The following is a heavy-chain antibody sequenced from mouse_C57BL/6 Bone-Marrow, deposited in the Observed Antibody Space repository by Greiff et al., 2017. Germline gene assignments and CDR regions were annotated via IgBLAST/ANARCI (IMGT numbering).Heavy chain of an antibody. V-gene: IGHV14-3*01. D-gene: IGHD2-1*01. Sequence: VQLQQSVAELVRPGASVTLSCTASGFNIKNTYMHWVKQRPEHGLEWIGRIDPANGDTRYAPKFQGKATITADTSSNTAYLQLSSLTSEDTAIYYCARFGYGNPYYYAMDYWGKGTSGTVSS. CDR2: IDPANGDT. J-gene: IGHJ4*01. CDR3: ARFGYGNPYYYAMDY. CDR1: GFNIKNTY.